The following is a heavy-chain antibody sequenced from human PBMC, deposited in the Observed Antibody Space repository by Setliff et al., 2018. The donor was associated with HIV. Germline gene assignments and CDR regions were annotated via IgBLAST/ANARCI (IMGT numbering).Heavy chain of an antibody. V-gene: IGHV4-31*03. Sequence: PSETLSLTCTVSGGSISSGGYYWSWIRQHPGKGLEWIGYIYYSGGTYYNPSPKSRVTISVDTSKNQFSLKLSSVTAADTAVYYCARVPTNPDFYYYYMDVWGKGTTVTSP. CDR3: ARVPTNPDFYYYYMDV. CDR2: IYYSGGT. J-gene: IGHJ6*03. CDR1: GGSISSGGYY.